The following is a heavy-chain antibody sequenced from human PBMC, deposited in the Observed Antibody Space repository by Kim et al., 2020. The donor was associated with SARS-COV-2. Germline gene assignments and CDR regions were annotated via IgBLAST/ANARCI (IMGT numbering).Heavy chain of an antibody. J-gene: IGHJ5*02. Sequence: GGSLRLSCAASGFTFSSYSMNWVRQAPGKGLEWVSSISSSSSYIYYADSVKGRFTISRDNAKNSLYLQMNSLRAEDTAVYYCARIPSPDYGGNSDWFDPWGQGTLVTVSS. CDR3: ARIPSPDYGGNSDWFDP. D-gene: IGHD4-17*01. V-gene: IGHV3-21*01. CDR2: ISSSSSYI. CDR1: GFTFSSYS.